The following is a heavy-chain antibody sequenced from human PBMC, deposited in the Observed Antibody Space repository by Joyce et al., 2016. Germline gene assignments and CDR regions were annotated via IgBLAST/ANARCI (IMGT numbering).Heavy chain of an antibody. CDR2: VSYDGLNK. V-gene: IGHV3-30-3*01. CDR1: GFTFSSCA. D-gene: IGHD3-16*01. CDR3: TREPPYYYDSPLYSNF. J-gene: IGHJ4*02. Sequence: LLVESGGRVVQPGGSLRLSCAASGFTFSSCAIHWVRQAPGKGLGWVAVVSYDGLNKFYADSVKGRFTVSRDNSNSTLYLQMNRLTIEDTAVYFCTREPPYYYDSPLYSNFWGQGTLVTVSS.